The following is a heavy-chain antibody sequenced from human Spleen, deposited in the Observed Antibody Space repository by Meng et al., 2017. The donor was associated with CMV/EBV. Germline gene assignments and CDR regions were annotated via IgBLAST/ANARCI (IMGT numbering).Heavy chain of an antibody. J-gene: IGHJ5*02. Sequence: FSTASGGTFSSNSINWVRQAPGQGLEWMGWISAYNGNTNYAQKLQGRVTMTTDTSTSTAYMELRSLRSDDTAVYYCARRAGSYSWFDPWGQGTLVTVSS. V-gene: IGHV1-18*01. CDR3: ARRAGSYSWFDP. D-gene: IGHD3-10*01. CDR1: GGTFSSNS. CDR2: ISAYNGNT.